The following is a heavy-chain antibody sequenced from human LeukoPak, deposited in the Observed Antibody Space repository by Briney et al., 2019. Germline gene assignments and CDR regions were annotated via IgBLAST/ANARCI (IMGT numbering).Heavy chain of an antibody. J-gene: IGHJ4*02. D-gene: IGHD6-13*01. CDR3: ARVSIAAAGSDY. V-gene: IGHV4-30-2*01. Sequence: PSETLSLTCAVSGGSISSGGYSWSWIRQPPGQGLEWIGYIYHSGSTYYNPSLKSRVTISVDWSKNQFSLKLSSVTAADTAVYYCARVSIAAAGSDYWGQGTLVTVSS. CDR2: IYHSGST. CDR1: GGSISSGGYS.